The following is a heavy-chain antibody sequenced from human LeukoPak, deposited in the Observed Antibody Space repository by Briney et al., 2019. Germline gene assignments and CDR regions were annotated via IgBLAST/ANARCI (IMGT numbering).Heavy chain of an antibody. D-gene: IGHD6-13*01. J-gene: IGHJ4*02. CDR1: GFTVSSNY. CDR2: IYSGGST. Sequence: GGSPKLSCAASGFTVSSNYMSWVRQAPGKGLEWVSVIYSGGSTYYADSVKGRFTISRHNSKNTLYLQMNSLRAEDTAVYYCARATYSSSWPTFDYWGQGTLVTVSS. CDR3: ARATYSSSWPTFDY. V-gene: IGHV3-53*04.